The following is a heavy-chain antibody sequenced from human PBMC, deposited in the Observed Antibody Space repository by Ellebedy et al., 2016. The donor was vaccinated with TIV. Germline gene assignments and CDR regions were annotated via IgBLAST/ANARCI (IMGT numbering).Heavy chain of an antibody. CDR2: IYTSGST. CDR1: GGSISSSSYY. CDR3: ARDKLMVRGVYIPSANYYYGMDV. V-gene: IGHV4-61*02. Sequence: SETLSLXCTVSGGSISSSSYYWSWIRQPAGKGLEWIGRIYTSGSTYYNPSLKSRVTISVDTSKNQFSLKLSSVTAADTAVYYCARDKLMVRGVYIPSANYYYGMDVWGQGTTVTVSS. J-gene: IGHJ6*02. D-gene: IGHD3-10*01.